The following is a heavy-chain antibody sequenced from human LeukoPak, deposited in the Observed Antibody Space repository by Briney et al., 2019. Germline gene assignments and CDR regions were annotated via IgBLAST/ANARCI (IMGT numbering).Heavy chain of an antibody. CDR1: GGTFSSYA. V-gene: IGHV1-69*05. Sequence: SVKVSCKASGGTFSSYAISWVRQAPGQGLEWMGGIIPIFGTANYAQKFQGRVTITTDESTSTAYMELSSLRSEDTAVYYCARGTQLHYDDSSDYLDYWGQGTLVTVSS. CDR3: ARGTQLHYDDSSDYLDY. J-gene: IGHJ4*02. CDR2: IIPIFGTA. D-gene: IGHD3-22*01.